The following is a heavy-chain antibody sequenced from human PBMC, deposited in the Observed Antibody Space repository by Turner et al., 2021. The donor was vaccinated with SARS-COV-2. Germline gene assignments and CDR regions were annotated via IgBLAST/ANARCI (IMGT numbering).Heavy chain of an antibody. Sequence: QVQLVQSGAEVKKPGASVKVSCKVSGYTLTELSMHWVRQAPGKGLGLMGGFDTEDGETIYAKKFKGRVTMTEDTSTDIAYMELSTLRSEDTAVYYCATGVAVAGTPSDYYYYYGMDVWGQGTTVTVSS. CDR3: ATGVAVAGTPSDYYYYYGMDV. CDR1: GYTLTELS. V-gene: IGHV1-24*01. D-gene: IGHD6-19*01. CDR2: FDTEDGET. J-gene: IGHJ6*02.